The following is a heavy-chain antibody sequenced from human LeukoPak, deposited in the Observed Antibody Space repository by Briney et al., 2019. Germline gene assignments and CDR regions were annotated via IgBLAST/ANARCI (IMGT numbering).Heavy chain of an antibody. CDR3: ARSRPYDYVWGSYRQYYFDY. V-gene: IGHV3-53*04. J-gene: IGHJ4*02. D-gene: IGHD3-16*02. CDR2: IYSGGST. CDR1: GFTVSSNY. Sequence: GGSLRLSCAASGFTVSSNYMSWVRQAPGKGLEWVSVIYSGGSTYYADSVKGRFTISRHNSKNTLYLQMNSLRAEDTAVYYCARSRPYDYVWGSYRQYYFDYWAQGTLVTVSS.